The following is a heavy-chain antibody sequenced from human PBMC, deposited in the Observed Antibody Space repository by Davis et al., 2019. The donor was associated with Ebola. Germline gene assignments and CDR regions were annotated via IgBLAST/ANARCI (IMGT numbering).Heavy chain of an antibody. CDR1: GFSLSNARMG. CDR2: IFSNDEK. V-gene: IGHV2-26*01. Sequence: SGPTLVKPTETLTLTCTVSGFSLSNARMGVSWIRQPPGKALEWLAHIFSNDEKSYSTSLKSRLTISKDTSKSQVVLTMTNMDPVDTATYYCARMIKTTVTYYYYYYYMDVWGKGTTVTVSS. D-gene: IGHD4-11*01. J-gene: IGHJ6*03. CDR3: ARMIKTTVTYYYYYYYMDV.